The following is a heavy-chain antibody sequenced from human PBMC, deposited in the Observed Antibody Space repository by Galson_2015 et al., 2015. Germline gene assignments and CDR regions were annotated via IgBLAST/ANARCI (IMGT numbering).Heavy chain of an antibody. CDR2: INAGNGNT. Sequence: SVKVSCKASGYTFTSYAMHWVRQAPGQRLEWMGWINAGNGNTKYSQKFQGRVTITRDTSASTAYMELSSLRSEDAAVYYCARIGFSSYDSSGYYGGRYSGMDGWGQGTSVTVSS. CDR1: GYTFTSYA. V-gene: IGHV1-3*01. J-gene: IGHJ6*02. CDR3: ARIGFSSYDSSGYYGGRYSGMDG. D-gene: IGHD3-22*01.